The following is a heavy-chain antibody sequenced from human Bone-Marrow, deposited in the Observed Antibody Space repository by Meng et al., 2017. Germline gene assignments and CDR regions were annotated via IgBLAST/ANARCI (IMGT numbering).Heavy chain of an antibody. D-gene: IGHD6-13*01. CDR2: IDPKSGDT. V-gene: IGHV1-2*06. CDR1: GYNFPDYW. J-gene: IGHJ6*02. Sequence: ASVKVSCKPSGYNFPDYWLHWVRRAPGQGLEWMGRIDPKSGDTHYAQRFQGRVTMTGDTSISTAYMELSGLRSDDTAVYYCAREKIAAVLWAKREHYYYYGMDVWGQGTTVTVSS. CDR3: AREKIAAVLWAKREHYYYYGMDV.